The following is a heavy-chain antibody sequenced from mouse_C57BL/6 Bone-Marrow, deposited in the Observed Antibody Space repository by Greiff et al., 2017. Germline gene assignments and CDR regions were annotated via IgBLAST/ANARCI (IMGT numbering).Heavy chain of an antibody. D-gene: IGHD1-1*01. CDR1: GYTFTSYG. V-gene: IGHV1-81*01. Sequence: VQLQQSGAELARPGASVKLSCKASGYTFTSYGISWVKQRTGQGLEWIGEIYPRNGNTYYNEKFKGKATLTADKSSSTAYMELRSLTSEDSAVYFCASPYYYGSSYNYWGQGTTLTVSS. CDR3: ASPYYYGSSYNY. CDR2: IYPRNGNT. J-gene: IGHJ2*01.